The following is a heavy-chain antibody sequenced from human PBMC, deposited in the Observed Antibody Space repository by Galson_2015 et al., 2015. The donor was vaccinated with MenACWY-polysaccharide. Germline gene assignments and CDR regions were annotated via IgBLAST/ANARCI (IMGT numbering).Heavy chain of an antibody. CDR2: VSDSGGRT. Sequence: SLRLSCAASGFTFSTYPMSWARQAPGKGLEWVSRVSDSGGRTFYADSVKGRFTISRDNSKNMLYLQMNSLRVDDAAVYYCAPEDAYYYGMDVWGQGTTVTVSS. J-gene: IGHJ6*02. V-gene: IGHV3-23*01. CDR3: APEDAYYYGMDV. CDR1: GFTFSTYP.